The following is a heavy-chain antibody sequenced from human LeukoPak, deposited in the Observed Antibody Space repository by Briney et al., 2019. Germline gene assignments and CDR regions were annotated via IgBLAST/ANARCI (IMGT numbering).Heavy chain of an antibody. D-gene: IGHD6-13*01. CDR1: GGSFSGYY. CDR2: SNHSGRT. CDR3: ARALRQQLVTGWFDP. J-gene: IGHJ5*02. V-gene: IGHV4-34*01. Sequence: SETLSLTCAVYGGSFSGYYWSWIRQPPGKGLEWIGESNHSGRTNYNPSLKSRVTISVAKNQFSLRLTSLTAADTAVYYCARALRQQLVTGWFDPWGQGTLVTVSS.